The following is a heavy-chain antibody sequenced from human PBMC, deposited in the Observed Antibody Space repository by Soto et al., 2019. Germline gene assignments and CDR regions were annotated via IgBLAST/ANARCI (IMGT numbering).Heavy chain of an antibody. CDR1: GGSISSYY. Sequence: SGTLALTCTVAGGSISSYYWSWIRQPPGKGLEWIGYIYYSGSTYYNPSLKSRVPISVDTSKNQFSLKLSSVTAADTAVYYCAREPGGYQLDYWGQGTLVTVSS. V-gene: IGHV4-59*12. D-gene: IGHD2-2*01. J-gene: IGHJ4*02. CDR2: IYYSGST. CDR3: AREPGGYQLDY.